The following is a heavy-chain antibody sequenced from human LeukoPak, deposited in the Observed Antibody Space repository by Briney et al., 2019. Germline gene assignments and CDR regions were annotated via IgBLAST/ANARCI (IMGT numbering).Heavy chain of an antibody. CDR2: IYYSGST. V-gene: IGHV4-30-4*08. Sequence: SETLSLTCTVSGGSISSGDYYWSWIRQPPGKGLEWIGYIYYSGSTYYNPSLKSRLTISVDTSKNQFSLKLSSVTAADTAVYYCARGRRSITIFGVVSASFDYWGQGMLVTVSS. J-gene: IGHJ4*02. CDR3: ARGRRSITIFGVVSASFDY. CDR1: GGSISSGDYY. D-gene: IGHD3-3*01.